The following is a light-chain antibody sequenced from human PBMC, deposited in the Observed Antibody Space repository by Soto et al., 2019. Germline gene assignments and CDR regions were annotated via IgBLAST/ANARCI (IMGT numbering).Light chain of an antibody. CDR3: MQSTQLPPT. Sequence: DIVMTQSPDSLAVSLGERATINCKSSLSLLSSFNNKNYLGWYLQKPGQSPQLLIYEVSTRVSGVPDRFSGSGSGTDFTLETSRVETDDVGIYYCMQSTQLPPTFGQGTRLE. CDR2: EVS. CDR1: LSLLSSFNNKNY. J-gene: IGKJ5*01. V-gene: IGKV4-1*01.